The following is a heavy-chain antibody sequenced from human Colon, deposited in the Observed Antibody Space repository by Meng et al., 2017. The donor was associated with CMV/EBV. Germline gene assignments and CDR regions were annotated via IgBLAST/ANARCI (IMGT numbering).Heavy chain of an antibody. D-gene: IGHD5-24*01. Sequence: CSASGFSITHDAVNWVRQAPGKGLEWVSVISTSGYYTFYAESVKGRFTIGRDISKNTVYLQTSSLRAEDTAVYFCAKAPTRRYYFDSWGQGSLVTVSS. CDR1: GFSITHDA. CDR3: AKAPTRRYYFDS. CDR2: ISTSGYYT. J-gene: IGHJ4*02. V-gene: IGHV3-23*01.